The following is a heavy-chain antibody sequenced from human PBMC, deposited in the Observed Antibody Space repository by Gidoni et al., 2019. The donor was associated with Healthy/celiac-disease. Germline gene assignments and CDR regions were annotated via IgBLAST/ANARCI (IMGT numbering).Heavy chain of an antibody. CDR3: ARDFDIVVVPAAGDY. CDR1: RYTCTGYY. J-gene: IGHJ4*02. V-gene: IGHV1-2*02. CDR2: INPNSGGT. D-gene: IGHD2-2*01. Sequence: QVQLVQSGAEVKKPGASVKVSCKAGRYTCTGYYMHWVRPAPGQGLEWMGWINPNSGGTNYAPKFQGRVPMTRDTSISTAYMELSRLRSDDTAVYYCARDFDIVVVPAAGDYWGQGTLVTVSS.